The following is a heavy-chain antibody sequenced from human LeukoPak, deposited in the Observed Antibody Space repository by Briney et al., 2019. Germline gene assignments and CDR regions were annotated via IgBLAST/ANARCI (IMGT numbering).Heavy chain of an antibody. CDR1: GFTFSSYG. D-gene: IGHD3-22*01. Sequence: GGSLRLSCAASGFTFSSYGMHWVRQAPGKGLEWVAVISYDGSNKYYADSVKGRFTISRDNSKNTLYLQMNSLRAEDTAVYYCAKDRQIGYYYDSSGYGNDAFDIWGQGTMVTVSS. J-gene: IGHJ3*02. CDR2: ISYDGSNK. V-gene: IGHV3-30*18. CDR3: AKDRQIGYYYDSSGYGNDAFDI.